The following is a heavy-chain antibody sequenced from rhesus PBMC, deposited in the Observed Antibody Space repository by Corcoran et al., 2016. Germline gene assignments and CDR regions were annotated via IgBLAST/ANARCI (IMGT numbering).Heavy chain of an antibody. CDR1: GYTFGDYA. CDR3: AREAGSSGWSTLDY. Sequence: EVQMVESGGGLVKPGASLRLSCAASGYTFGDYAMHWVRQAPGKGLEWVSFIKYIGKTIYYADAVKRRFTISRDNAKNSLSLQMNGLRAEDTAVYYCAREAGSSGWSTLDYWGQGVLVTVSS. J-gene: IGHJ4*01. CDR2: IKYIGKTI. V-gene: IGHV3-183*01. D-gene: IGHD6S26*01.